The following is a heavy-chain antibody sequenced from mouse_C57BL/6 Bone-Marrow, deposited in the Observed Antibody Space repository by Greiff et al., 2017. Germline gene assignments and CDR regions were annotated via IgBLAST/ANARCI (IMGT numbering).Heavy chain of an antibody. V-gene: IGHV14-4*01. CDR1: GFNIKDDY. Sequence: EVKVVESGAELVRPGASVKLSCTASGFNIKDDYMHWVKQRPEQGLEWIGWIDPENGDTEYASKFQGKATITADTSSNTAYLQLSSLTSEDTAVYYCTTTWDDYWGQGTTLTVSS. D-gene: IGHD4-1*01. CDR2: IDPENGDT. CDR3: TTTWDDY. J-gene: IGHJ2*01.